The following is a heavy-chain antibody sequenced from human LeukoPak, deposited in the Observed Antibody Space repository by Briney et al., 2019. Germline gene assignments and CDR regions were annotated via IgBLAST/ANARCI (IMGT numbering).Heavy chain of an antibody. CDR2: IYHSGST. V-gene: IGHV4-38-2*02. D-gene: IGHD6-6*01. CDR1: GYSISSGYY. J-gene: IGHJ4*02. Sequence: SETLSLTCTVSGYSISSGYYWGWIRQPPGKGLEWIGSIYHSGSTYYNPSLKSRVTISVDTSKNQFPLKLSSVTAADTAVYYCARLWWSGSSYFDYWGQGTLVTVSS. CDR3: ARLWWSGSSYFDY.